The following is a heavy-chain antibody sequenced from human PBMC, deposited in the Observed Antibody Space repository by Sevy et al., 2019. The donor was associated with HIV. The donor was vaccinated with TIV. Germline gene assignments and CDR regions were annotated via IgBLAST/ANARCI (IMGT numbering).Heavy chain of an antibody. D-gene: IGHD6-13*01. CDR2: INLDGSMK. CDR3: ARSIAATGPDY. CDR1: GFTFSSYW. Sequence: RGSLRLSCAASGFTFSSYWMSWVRQAPGKGLEWVANINLDGSMKYYVDSVKGRFTVSRDNAKNSPSLQMNSLRAEDTAVYYCARSIAATGPDYWGQGTLVTVSS. V-gene: IGHV3-7*01. J-gene: IGHJ4*02.